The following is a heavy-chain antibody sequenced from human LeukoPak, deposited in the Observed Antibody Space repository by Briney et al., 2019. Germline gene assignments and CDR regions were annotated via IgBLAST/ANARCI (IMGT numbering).Heavy chain of an antibody. Sequence: GGSLRLSCAASGFTFSSYAMSWVRQAPGKGLEWVSAISGSGVSTCYADSVKGRFTISRDNSKNTLYLQMNSLRAEDTAVYYCAELGYCSGGSCYEYYFDYWGQGTLVTVSS. D-gene: IGHD2-15*01. J-gene: IGHJ4*02. CDR1: GFTFSSYA. CDR2: ISGSGVST. V-gene: IGHV3-23*01. CDR3: AELGYCSGGSCYEYYFDY.